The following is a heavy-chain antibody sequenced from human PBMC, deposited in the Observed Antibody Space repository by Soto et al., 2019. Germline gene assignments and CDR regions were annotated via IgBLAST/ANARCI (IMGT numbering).Heavy chain of an antibody. V-gene: IGHV3-33*01. CDR2: IWYDGSNK. Sequence: PGGSLRLSCAAFGFTFSSYGMHWVRQAPGKGLEWVAVIWYDGSNKYYADSVKGRFTISRDNSKNTLYLQMNSLRAEDTAVYYCARGEVGTMIVVLPLPYYYYGMDVWGQGT. CDR1: GFTFSSYG. D-gene: IGHD3-22*01. CDR3: ARGEVGTMIVVLPLPYYYYGMDV. J-gene: IGHJ6*02.